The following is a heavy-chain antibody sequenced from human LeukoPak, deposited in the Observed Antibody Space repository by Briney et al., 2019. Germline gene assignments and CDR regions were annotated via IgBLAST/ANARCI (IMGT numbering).Heavy chain of an antibody. CDR1: GFTFSSYW. CDR3: ASKRWLQSSFDY. V-gene: IGHV3-74*01. CDR2: INSDGRST. D-gene: IGHD5-24*01. Sequence: GGSLRLSCAASGFTFSSYWMHWVRQTPGKGLVWVSRINSDGRSTSYADSVKGRFTISRDNAKNTVYLQMNSLRAEDTAVYYCASKRWLQSSFDYWGQGTLVTVSS. J-gene: IGHJ4*02.